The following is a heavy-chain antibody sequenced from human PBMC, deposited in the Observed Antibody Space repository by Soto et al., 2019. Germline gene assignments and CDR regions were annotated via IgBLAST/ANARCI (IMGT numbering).Heavy chain of an antibody. CDR3: AIDRISTRGDAFDP. J-gene: IGHJ3*01. Sequence: QVQLVQSGAEVRKPGSSVKVSCKAPGGTFSTYIISWVRQAPGQGLEWMGRIIPIPDITNDAQKFQGRVTVTADRVTNTDYMELTSLKAENTAVYYCAIDRISTRGDAFDPWGQGTMVTVSS. D-gene: IGHD3-10*01. CDR2: IIPIPDIT. V-gene: IGHV1-69*08. CDR1: GGTFSTYI.